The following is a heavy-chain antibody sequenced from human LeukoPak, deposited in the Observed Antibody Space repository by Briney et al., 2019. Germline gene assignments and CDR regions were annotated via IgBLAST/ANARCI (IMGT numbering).Heavy chain of an antibody. V-gene: IGHV3-23*01. D-gene: IGHD3-10*01. J-gene: IGHJ3*02. CDR1: GFTFSSYW. CDR2: ISGSGGST. Sequence: GGSLRLSCAASGFTFSSYWMHWVRQAPGKGLEWVSAISGSGGSTYYADSVKGRFTISRDNSKNTLYLQMNSLRAEDTAVYYCAKGREMSRITMVRGVPDAFDIWGQGTMVTVSS. CDR3: AKGREMSRITMVRGVPDAFDI.